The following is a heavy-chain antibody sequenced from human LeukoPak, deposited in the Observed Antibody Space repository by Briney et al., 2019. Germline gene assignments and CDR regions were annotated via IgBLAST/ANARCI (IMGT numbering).Heavy chain of an antibody. V-gene: IGHV4-30-2*01. J-gene: IGHJ4*02. D-gene: IGHD6-13*01. CDR1: GGSISSGGYS. CDR2: IYHSGST. Sequence: SQTLSLTCAVSGGSISSGGYSWSWIRQPPGKGLEWIGYIYHSGSTYYNPSLKSRVTISVDRSKNQFSLKLSSVTAADTAVYYCASENSSSWTIDYWGQGTLVTVSS. CDR3: ASENSSSWTIDY.